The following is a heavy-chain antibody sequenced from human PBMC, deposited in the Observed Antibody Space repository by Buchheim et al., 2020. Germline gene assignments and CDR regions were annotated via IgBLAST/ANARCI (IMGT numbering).Heavy chain of an antibody. CDR1: GFTFSSYA. D-gene: IGHD3-10*01. CDR2: ISYDGSNK. V-gene: IGHV3-30*04. Sequence: QVQLVESGGGVVQPGRSLRLSCAASGFTFSSYAMHWVRQAPGKGLEWVAVISYDGSNKYYADSVKGRFTISRDNSKNTLYLQVNSLRAEDTAVYYCARDRVITMVRGVISNYYGMDVWGQGTT. J-gene: IGHJ6*02. CDR3: ARDRVITMVRGVISNYYGMDV.